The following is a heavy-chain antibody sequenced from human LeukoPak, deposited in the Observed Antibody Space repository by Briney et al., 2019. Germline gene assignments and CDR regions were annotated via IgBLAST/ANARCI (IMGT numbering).Heavy chain of an antibody. V-gene: IGHV1-69*04. Sequence: ASVKVSCKASGGTFSSYAISWVRQAPGQGLEWMGRIIPILGIANYAQKFQGRVTITADKSTSTAYMELSSLRSEDTAVYYCARDRGEQWLVRAYYYGMDVWGQGTTVTVSS. J-gene: IGHJ6*02. CDR1: GGTFSSYA. CDR3: ARDRGEQWLVRAYYYGMDV. D-gene: IGHD6-19*01. CDR2: IIPILGIA.